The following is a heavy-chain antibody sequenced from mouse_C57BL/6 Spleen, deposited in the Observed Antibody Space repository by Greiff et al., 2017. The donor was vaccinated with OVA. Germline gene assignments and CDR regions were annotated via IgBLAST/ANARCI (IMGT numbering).Heavy chain of an antibody. CDR3: APNYDGSSYPLYWYFDV. CDR2: IHPNSGST. Sequence: QVQLQQPGAELVKPGASVKLSCKASGYTFTSYWMHWVKQRPGQGLEWIGMIHPNSGSTNYNEKFKSKATLTVDKSSSTAYMQLSSLTSEDSAVYYCAPNYDGSSYPLYWYFDVWGTGTTVTVSS. D-gene: IGHD1-1*01. V-gene: IGHV1-64*01. J-gene: IGHJ1*03. CDR1: GYTFTSYW.